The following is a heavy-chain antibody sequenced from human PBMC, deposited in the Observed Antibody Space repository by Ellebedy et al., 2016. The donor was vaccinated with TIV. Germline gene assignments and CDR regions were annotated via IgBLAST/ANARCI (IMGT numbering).Heavy chain of an antibody. Sequence: GEPLKISCAASGFTFSNYWMSWVRQVPGKGLEWVANIKQDGSEKYYVDSVKGRFSISRDNAKNSLYVQMNSLRDEDTAVYYCARDQWLGRAYYFDSWGQGTLVTVSS. J-gene: IGHJ4*02. V-gene: IGHV3-7*01. CDR3: ARDQWLGRAYYFDS. CDR1: GFTFSNYW. D-gene: IGHD6-19*01. CDR2: IKQDGSEK.